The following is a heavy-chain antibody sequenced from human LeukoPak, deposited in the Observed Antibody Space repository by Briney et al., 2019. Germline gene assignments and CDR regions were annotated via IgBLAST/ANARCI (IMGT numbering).Heavy chain of an antibody. V-gene: IGHV3-23*01. Sequence: PGGSLRLSCAVSGFTFSSYAMSWVRQAPGKGLEGVSTITGSGDNTYYADSVKGRFTISRDNSKNTLNLQMNSLRAEDTAVYYCAKDLYGDYEGDYWGQGTLVTVSS. D-gene: IGHD4-17*01. CDR3: AKDLYGDYEGDY. CDR1: GFTFSSYA. CDR2: ITGSGDNT. J-gene: IGHJ4*02.